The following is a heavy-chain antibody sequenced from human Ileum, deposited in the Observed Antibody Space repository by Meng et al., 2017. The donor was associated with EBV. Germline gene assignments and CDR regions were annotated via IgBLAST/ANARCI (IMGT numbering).Heavy chain of an antibody. Sequence: QGQVVGSGGGWLQPGRSLGVSCEASGFSFDTFDMHWARQAPGKGLEWVAVISYDENIKFYADSVKGRFTISRDNSKNTLYLQLNSLRPDDTAFYYCTNLSFWGQGTLVTVSS. CDR2: ISYDENIK. V-gene: IGHV3-30*18. J-gene: IGHJ4*02. CDR3: TNLSF. CDR1: GFSFDTFD. D-gene: IGHD2/OR15-2a*01.